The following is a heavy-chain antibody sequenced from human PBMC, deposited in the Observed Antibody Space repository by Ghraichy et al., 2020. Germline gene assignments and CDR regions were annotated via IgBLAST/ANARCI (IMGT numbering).Heavy chain of an antibody. CDR3: AKPYCSSATCWAYYMDV. Sequence: GGSLRLSCVTSGFTFRNYAMTWVRQAPGKGLEWDSGITNSGDNTYFADSVTGRFTISRDNSKNTLYLQMNSLTAGDTAIYYCAKPYCSSATCWAYYMDVWGKGTTVTVSS. D-gene: IGHD2-2*01. CDR1: GFTFRNYA. J-gene: IGHJ6*03. CDR2: ITNSGDNT. V-gene: IGHV3-23*01.